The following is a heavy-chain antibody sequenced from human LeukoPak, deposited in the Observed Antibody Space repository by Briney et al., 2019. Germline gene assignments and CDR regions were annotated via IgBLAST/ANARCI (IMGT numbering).Heavy chain of an antibody. V-gene: IGHV3-21*01. Sequence: NPGGSLRLSCAASGFTFSSYSMNWVRQAPGKGLEWVSSISSSSSYIYYADSVKGRFTISRDNAKNSLYLQVNSLRAEDTAVYYCARGVEMATIGSFDYWGQGTLVTVSS. CDR2: ISSSSSYI. CDR1: GFTFSSYS. J-gene: IGHJ4*02. D-gene: IGHD5-24*01. CDR3: ARGVEMATIGSFDY.